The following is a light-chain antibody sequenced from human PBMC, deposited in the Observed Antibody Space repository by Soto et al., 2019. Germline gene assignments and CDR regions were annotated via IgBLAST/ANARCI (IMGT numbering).Light chain of an antibody. CDR3: QQYKNGTRT. CDR2: CAS. J-gene: IGKJ1*01. CDR1: QGVXSN. Sequence: SQSAAAVSVSPRERATLACRASQGVXSNLGWYQQKPGQAPRVLXACASTRATGSPARLSGSGSVTEFTLTISSLQSEDFALYYFQQYKNGTRTFGQGTKVDIK. V-gene: IGKV3-15*01.